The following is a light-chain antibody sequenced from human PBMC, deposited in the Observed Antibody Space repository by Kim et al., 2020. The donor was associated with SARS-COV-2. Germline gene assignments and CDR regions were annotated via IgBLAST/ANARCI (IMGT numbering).Light chain of an antibody. V-gene: IGLV2-14*01. CDR1: SSDVGAHNY. J-gene: IGLJ3*02. Sequence: QSALTQPASVSGSPGQSITVSCSGTSSDVGAHNYVCWYQQYPDKPPKLIIYDVTKRHSEISDRFSGSKSGNTASLTISGLQAEDEADYYCSSYTTDNTWVFGGGTQLTVL. CDR2: DVT. CDR3: SSYTTDNTWV.